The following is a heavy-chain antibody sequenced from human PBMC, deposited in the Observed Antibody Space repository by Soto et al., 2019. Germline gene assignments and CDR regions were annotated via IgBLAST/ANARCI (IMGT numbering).Heavy chain of an antibody. CDR2: ISVFIDTT. Sequence: QMQLVQSEAEVRTPGSSVRISCKASGDDFRTSDIAWVRQVPGEGLEWMGVISVFIDTTNYDQKFQARVTITADTYTRTTYMDLRSLKSDDTAVYNCARQAGGGGIGYSSDPWGQGTLVTVSS. D-gene: IGHD3-16*01. V-gene: IGHV1-69*06. J-gene: IGHJ5*02. CDR3: ARQAGGGGIGYSSDP. CDR1: GDDFRTSD.